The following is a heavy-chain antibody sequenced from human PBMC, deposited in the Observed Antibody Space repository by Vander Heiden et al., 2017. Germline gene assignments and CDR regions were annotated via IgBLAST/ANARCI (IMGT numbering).Heavy chain of an antibody. J-gene: IGHJ4*02. CDR2: IYCSGST. V-gene: IGHV4-39*01. Sequence: QLQLQESGPGLVKPSETLSLTCTVSGGSISSSSYYWGWIRQPPGKGREWIGSIYCSGSTSYNPSLKSRVTISVDTSKNQFSLKLSSVTAADTAVYYCASKGAIGYCTNGVCSPTLFFDYWGQGTLVTVSS. CDR3: ASKGAIGYCTNGVCSPTLFFDY. CDR1: GGSISSSSYY. D-gene: IGHD2-8*01.